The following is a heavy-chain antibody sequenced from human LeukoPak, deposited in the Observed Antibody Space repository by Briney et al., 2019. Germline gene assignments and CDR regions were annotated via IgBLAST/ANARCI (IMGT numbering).Heavy chain of an antibody. J-gene: IGHJ4*02. V-gene: IGHV3-23*01. CDR1: GFTFSSYA. CDR3: AKNYDYVWGSYCHNYFDY. Sequence: PGGSLRLSCAASGFTFSSYAMSWVRQAPGKGLEWVSAISGSGGSTYYADSVKGRFTISRDNSKNTLYLQMNSLRAEDTAVYYCAKNYDYVWGSYCHNYFDYWGQGTLVTVSS. D-gene: IGHD3-16*01. CDR2: ISGSGGST.